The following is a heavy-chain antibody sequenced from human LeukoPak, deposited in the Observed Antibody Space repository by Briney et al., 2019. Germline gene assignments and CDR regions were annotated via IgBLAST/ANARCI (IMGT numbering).Heavy chain of an antibody. Sequence: GGSLRLSCAASGFTFRNYLMNWVRQAPGKGLEWVSSISSSSSYIYYADSVKGRFTISRDNAKNSLYLQMNSLRAEDTAVYYCARGVAAAAFGDMDVWGQGTTVTVSS. CDR1: GFTFRNYL. J-gene: IGHJ6*02. D-gene: IGHD6-13*01. CDR2: ISSSSSYI. V-gene: IGHV3-21*01. CDR3: ARGVAAAAFGDMDV.